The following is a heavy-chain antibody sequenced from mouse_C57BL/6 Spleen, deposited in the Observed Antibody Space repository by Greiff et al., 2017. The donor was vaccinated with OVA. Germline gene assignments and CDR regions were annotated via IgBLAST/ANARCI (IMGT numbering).Heavy chain of an antibody. CDR3: ARSGILLRHAWFAY. Sequence: VQLQQSGAELVRPGTSVKVSCKASGYAFTNYLIEWVKQRPGQGLEWIGVINPGSGGTNYNEKFKGKATLTADKSSSTAYMQLSSLTSEDSAVYFCARSGILLRHAWFAYWGQGTLVTVSA. D-gene: IGHD1-1*01. CDR2: INPGSGGT. J-gene: IGHJ3*01. V-gene: IGHV1-54*01. CDR1: GYAFTNYL.